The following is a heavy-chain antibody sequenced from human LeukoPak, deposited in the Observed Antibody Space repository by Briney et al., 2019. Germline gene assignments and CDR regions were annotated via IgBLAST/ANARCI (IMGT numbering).Heavy chain of an antibody. CDR3: AKDKVRGVIGS. CDR1: GFTFSSYG. J-gene: IGHJ4*02. CDR2: ISYDGSNK. Sequence: GGSLRLSCAASGFTFSSYGMHWVRQAPGKGLEWVAVISYDGSNKYYADSVKGRFTISRDNSKNTLYLQMNSLRAEDTAVYYCAKDKVRGVIGSWGQGTLVTVSS. V-gene: IGHV3-30*18. D-gene: IGHD3-10*01.